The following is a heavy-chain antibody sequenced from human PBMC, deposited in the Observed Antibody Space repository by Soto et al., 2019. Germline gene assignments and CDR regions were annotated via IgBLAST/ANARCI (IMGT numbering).Heavy chain of an antibody. Sequence: ASVKVSCKASGYTFTSYAMHWVRQAPGQRLEWMGWISAYNGNTNYAQKLQGRVTMTTDTSTSTAYMELRSLRSDDTAVYYCARDRGIAVAGTFDYWGQGTLVTVSS. J-gene: IGHJ4*02. CDR2: ISAYNGNT. CDR1: GYTFTSYA. CDR3: ARDRGIAVAGTFDY. V-gene: IGHV1-18*01. D-gene: IGHD6-19*01.